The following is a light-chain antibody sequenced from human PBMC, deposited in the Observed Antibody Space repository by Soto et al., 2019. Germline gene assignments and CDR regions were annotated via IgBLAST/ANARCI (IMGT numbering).Light chain of an antibody. Sequence: EIVLTQSPGTLSLSPGERATLSCRASQSVSSNYLAWYQQKVGQPPRLLIYGVSIRVTGTPDSFSGSVFGTDFTLTISRLEPDDCAVYYCQQYGSSPITFGQGTRLEIK. V-gene: IGKV3-20*01. CDR3: QQYGSSPIT. J-gene: IGKJ5*01. CDR2: GVS. CDR1: QSVSSNY.